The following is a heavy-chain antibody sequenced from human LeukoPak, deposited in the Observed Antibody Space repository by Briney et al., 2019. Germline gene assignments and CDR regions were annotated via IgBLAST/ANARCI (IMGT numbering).Heavy chain of an antibody. Sequence: ASVKISCKGSGYSFTSYWIGWVRQMPGKGLEWMGIIYPGDSDTRYSPSFQGQVTISADKSISTAYLQWSSLKASDTAMYYCARHRYSSSRTNWFDPWGQGTLVTVSS. CDR2: IYPGDSDT. CDR1: GYSFTSYW. V-gene: IGHV5-51*01. J-gene: IGHJ5*02. CDR3: ARHRYSSSRTNWFDP. D-gene: IGHD6-13*01.